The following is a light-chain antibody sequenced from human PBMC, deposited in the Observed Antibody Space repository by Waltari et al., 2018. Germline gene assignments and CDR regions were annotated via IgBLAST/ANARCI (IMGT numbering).Light chain of an antibody. CDR1: RSDIGSYDL. Sequence: SALTQPASVSASPGPSITISCTGSRSDIGSYDLFAWYQQHPAKAPHLLIYEVDKRPSGVSYRFSGSKSGNAASLTVSGLQPEDEGHYFCSSYTYGGPWVFGGGTLLTVL. V-gene: IGLV2-23*02. CDR3: SSYTYGGPWV. J-gene: IGLJ2*01. CDR2: EVD.